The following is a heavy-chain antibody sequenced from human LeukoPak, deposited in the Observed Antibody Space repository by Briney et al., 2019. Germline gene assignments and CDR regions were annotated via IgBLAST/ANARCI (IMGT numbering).Heavy chain of an antibody. J-gene: IGHJ4*02. CDR1: GFTFSSYG. D-gene: IGHD1-26*01. CDR3: AKGDSIVGGTGSDY. V-gene: IGHV3-33*06. CDR2: IWYDGSNK. Sequence: PGGSLRLSCSASGFTFSSYGMNWVRQAPGKGLEWVAVIWYDGSNKYYADSVKGRFTISRDNSKNTLYLQMNSLRAEDTAVYYCAKGDSIVGGTGSDYWGQGTLVTVSS.